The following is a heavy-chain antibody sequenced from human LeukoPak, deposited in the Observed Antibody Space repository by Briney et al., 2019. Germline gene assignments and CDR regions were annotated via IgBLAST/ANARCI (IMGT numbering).Heavy chain of an antibody. D-gene: IGHD5-12*01. J-gene: IGHJ5*01. V-gene: IGHV3-21*01. CDR1: GFTFSSYA. CDR2: ISSNGAYI. CDR3: AREGGRGYSGYDWFDL. Sequence: GGSLRLSCAASGFTFSSYAMSWVRQAPGKGLEWVSAISSNGAYIYYADSLRGRFTISRDNAENSLYLEMNSLRDEDTAVYYCAREGGRGYSGYDWFDLWGPGALVTVSS.